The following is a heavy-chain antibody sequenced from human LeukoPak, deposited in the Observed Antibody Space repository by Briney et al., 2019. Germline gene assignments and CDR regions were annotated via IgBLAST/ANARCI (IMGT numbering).Heavy chain of an antibody. V-gene: IGHV1-2*02. CDR1: GYTFTGYY. J-gene: IGHJ4*02. CDR3: ARSIAAAGTIYAGY. CDR2: INPNSGGT. Sequence: GAPVKVSCKASGYTFTGYYMHWVRQAPGQGLEWMGWINPNSGGTNYAQKFQGRVTMTRDTSISTAYMELSRLRSDDTAVYYCARSIAAAGTIYAGYWGQGTLVTVSS. D-gene: IGHD6-13*01.